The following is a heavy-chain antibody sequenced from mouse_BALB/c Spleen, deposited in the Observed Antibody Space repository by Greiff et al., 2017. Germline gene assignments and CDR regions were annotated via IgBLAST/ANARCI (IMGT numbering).Heavy chain of an antibody. V-gene: IGHV5-6-4*01. D-gene: IGHD2-3*01. CDR2: ISSGGSYT. Sequence: EVQRVESGGGLVKPGGSLKLSCAASGFTFSSYTMSWVRQTPEKRLEWVATISSGGSYTYYPDSVKGRFTISRDNAKNTLYLQMSSLKSEDTAMYYCARPPIYDGYFPFAYWGQGTLVTVSA. CDR3: ARPPIYDGYFPFAY. J-gene: IGHJ3*01. CDR1: GFTFSSYT.